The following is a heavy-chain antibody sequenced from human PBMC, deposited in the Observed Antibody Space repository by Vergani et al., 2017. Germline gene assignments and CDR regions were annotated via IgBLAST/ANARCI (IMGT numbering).Heavy chain of an antibody. Sequence: QVQLVQSGAEVKKPGSSVKVSCKASGGTFSSYAISWVRQAPGQGLEWMGRIIPILGIANYAQKFQGRVTMTADKSTSTAYMELSSLRSEDTAVYYCARDPGGYYYDSSGYYAYWGQGTLVTVSS. CDR2: IIPILGIA. D-gene: IGHD3-22*01. V-gene: IGHV1-69*04. J-gene: IGHJ4*02. CDR3: ARDPGGYYYDSSGYYAY. CDR1: GGTFSSYA.